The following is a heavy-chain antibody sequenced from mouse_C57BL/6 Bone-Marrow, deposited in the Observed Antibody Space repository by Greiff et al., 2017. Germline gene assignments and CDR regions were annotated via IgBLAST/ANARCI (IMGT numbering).Heavy chain of an antibody. CDR3: VRHEVVDYAMDY. D-gene: IGHD1-1*02. CDR1: GFSFNTYA. J-gene: IGHJ4*01. V-gene: IGHV10-1*01. Sequence: EVMLVESGGGLVQPKGSLKLSCAASGFSFNTYAMNWVRQAPGKGLEWVARIRSKSNNYATYYADSVKDRFTISRDDSESMLYLQRNNLKTEDTAMYYCVRHEVVDYAMDYWGQGTSVTVSS. CDR2: IRSKSNNYAT.